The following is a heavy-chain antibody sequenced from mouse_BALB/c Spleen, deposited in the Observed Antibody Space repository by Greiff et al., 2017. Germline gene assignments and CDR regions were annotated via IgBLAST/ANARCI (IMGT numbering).Heavy chain of an antibody. CDR1: GFTFSSYA. V-gene: IGHV5-6-5*01. J-gene: IGHJ1*01. CDR2: ISSGGST. D-gene: IGHD1-1*01. Sequence: EVHLVESGGGLVKPGGSLKLSCAASGFTFSSYAMSWVRQTPEKRLEWVASISSGGSTYYPDSVKGRFTISRDNARNILYLQMSSLRSEDTAMYYCARGHYGSSSYWYFDVWGAGTTVTVSS. CDR3: ARGHYGSSSYWYFDV.